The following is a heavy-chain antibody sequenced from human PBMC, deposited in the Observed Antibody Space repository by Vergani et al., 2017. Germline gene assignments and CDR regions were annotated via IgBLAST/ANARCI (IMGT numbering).Heavy chain of an antibody. CDR1: GGSISSGGYS. Sequence: QLQLQESGSGLVKPSQTLSLTCAVSGGSISSGGYSWSWIRQPPGKGLEWIGYIDHSGSTYYNPSLKSRVTISVDRSKNQFSLKVSSVTAADTAVYYCAREYYDFWSGYYTGGWFDPWGQGTLVTVSS. CDR3: AREYYDFWSGYYTGGWFDP. V-gene: IGHV4-30-2*01. J-gene: IGHJ5*02. CDR2: IDHSGST. D-gene: IGHD3-3*01.